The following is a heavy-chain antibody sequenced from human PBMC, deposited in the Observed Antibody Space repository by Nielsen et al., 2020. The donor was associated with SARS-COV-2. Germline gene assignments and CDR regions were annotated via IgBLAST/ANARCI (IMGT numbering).Heavy chain of an antibody. Sequence: ASVKVSCKASGYTFTSQYMHWVRQAPGQGLEWMGIMNPSGGSTSYAQKFQGRVTMTRDTSTSTVYMELSSLRSEDTAVYYCTISESYYWYFDLWGRGTLVTVSS. CDR2: MNPSGGST. V-gene: IGHV1-46*03. J-gene: IGHJ2*01. CDR1: GYTFTSQY. CDR3: TISESYYWYFDL. D-gene: IGHD1-26*01.